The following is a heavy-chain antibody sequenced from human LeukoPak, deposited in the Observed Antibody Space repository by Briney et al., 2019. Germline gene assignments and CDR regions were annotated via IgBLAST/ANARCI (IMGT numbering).Heavy chain of an antibody. J-gene: IGHJ4*02. D-gene: IGHD3-22*01. CDR1: GDSISSINYY. V-gene: IGHV4-39*01. CDR2: IYYTGTT. Sequence: SETLSLTCTVPGDSISSINYYWGWIRQPPGKGLQWIGSIYYTGTTSYNPSLRSRVTISVDTSKNQFSLKLSSVTVADAALYYCARHSMAHYDSHVSRPHFDYWGQGALVTVSS. CDR3: ARHSMAHYDSHVSRPHFDY.